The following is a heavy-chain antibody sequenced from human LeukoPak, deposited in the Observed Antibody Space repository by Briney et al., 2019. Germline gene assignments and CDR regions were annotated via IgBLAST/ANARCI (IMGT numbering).Heavy chain of an antibody. CDR1: GYTFTGYY. J-gene: IGHJ4*02. CDR2: INPNSGGT. Sequence: ASVTVSCKASGYTFTGYYMHWVRQAPGQGLEGMGWINPNSGGTNYAQKFQGRVTMTRDTSISTAYMELSRLRSDDTAVYYCARELSSSGSYYKKWAFDYWGQGTLVTVSS. D-gene: IGHD3-10*01. CDR3: ARELSSSGSYYKKWAFDY. V-gene: IGHV1-2*02.